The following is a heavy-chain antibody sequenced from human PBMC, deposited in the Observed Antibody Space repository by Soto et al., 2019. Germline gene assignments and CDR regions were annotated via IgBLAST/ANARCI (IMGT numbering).Heavy chain of an antibody. CDR3: ARGPYYYDFWSGFNNYYMDV. CDR2: INHSGST. J-gene: IGHJ6*03. D-gene: IGHD3-3*01. V-gene: IGHV4-34*01. Sequence: PSETLSLTCAVYGGSFSGYYWSWIRQPPGKGLEWIGEINHSGSTNYNPSLKSRVTISVDTSKNQFSLKLSSVTAADTAVYYCARGPYYYDFWSGFNNYYMDVWGKGTTVTVSS. CDR1: GGSFSGYY.